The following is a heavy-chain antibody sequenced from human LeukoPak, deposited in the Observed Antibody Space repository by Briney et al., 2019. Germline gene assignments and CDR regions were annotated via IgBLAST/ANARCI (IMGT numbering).Heavy chain of an antibody. Sequence: ASVKVPCKASGYTFTTYGITWVRQAPGQGLEWMGWISAYNGNTNYARKLQGRVTMTTDTSTSTAYMELRSLRSDDTAVYYCARVWGYYYDSSGYSDFDYWGQGTLVTVSS. V-gene: IGHV1-18*01. CDR2: ISAYNGNT. CDR3: ARVWGYYYDSSGYSDFDY. J-gene: IGHJ4*02. D-gene: IGHD3-22*01. CDR1: GYTFTTYG.